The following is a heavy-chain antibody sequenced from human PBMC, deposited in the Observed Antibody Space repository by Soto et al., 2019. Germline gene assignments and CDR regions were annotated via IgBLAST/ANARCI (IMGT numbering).Heavy chain of an antibody. Sequence: PSETLSLTCTVSGASMNSYHWSWIRQPAGKGLEWIGHIHSSGSTNYNPSLKSRVTMSVDTSKNQFSLRLMSLTAADTAVYYCARAQGVAAAGITWFDPRGQGSLVTVSS. J-gene: IGHJ5*02. D-gene: IGHD6-13*01. CDR3: ARAQGVAAAGITWFDP. V-gene: IGHV4-4*07. CDR2: IHSSGST. CDR1: GASMNSYH.